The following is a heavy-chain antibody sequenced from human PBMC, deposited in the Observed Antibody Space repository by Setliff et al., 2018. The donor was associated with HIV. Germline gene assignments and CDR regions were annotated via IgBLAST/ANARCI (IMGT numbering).Heavy chain of an antibody. CDR3: ARDLESYYYDSSGDAFDI. CDR2: ISAYTGHT. V-gene: IGHV1-18*01. J-gene: IGHJ3*02. Sequence: ASVKVSCKASGYSFINYGISWVRQAPGQGLEWMGWISAYTGHTDYASRLLGRVTLTTDTSTSTAYMELRSLSSDDTAVYYCARDLESYYYDSSGDAFDIWGQGTMVTVSS. CDR1: GYSFINYG. D-gene: IGHD3-22*01.